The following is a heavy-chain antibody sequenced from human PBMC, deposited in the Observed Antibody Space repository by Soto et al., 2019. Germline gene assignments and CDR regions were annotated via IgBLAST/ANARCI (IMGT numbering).Heavy chain of an antibody. CDR2: LYVDGRT. D-gene: IGHD1-26*01. J-gene: IGHJ2*01. V-gene: IGHV3-66*04. CDR3: ERQVGSYWYFDL. Sequence: EEQLAESGGGLVQPGGSLRLSCAASGLVISSSYMGWVRQAPGKGLEWVSGLYVDGRTYYTDSVKDRFTISRDDSKNTVYLQMNGLRVDDTAIYYCERQVGSYWYFDLWGRGTLVTVSS. CDR1: GLVISSSY.